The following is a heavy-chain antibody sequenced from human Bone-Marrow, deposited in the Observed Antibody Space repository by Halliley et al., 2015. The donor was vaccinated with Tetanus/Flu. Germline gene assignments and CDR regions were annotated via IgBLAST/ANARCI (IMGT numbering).Heavy chain of an antibody. CDR1: GFSFSTSW. J-gene: IGHJ4*02. V-gene: IGHV3-7*01. CDR3: ARDRAYSAFDF. CDR2: INPDGRTK. Sequence: SLRLSCAASGFSFSTSWMVWVRQAAGKGLEWVTNINPDGRTKNYVDSLKGRFIISRDNAKNSLYLHMNSLSADDTAIYYCARDRAYSAFDFWGQGTLLTVSS. D-gene: IGHD5-18*01.